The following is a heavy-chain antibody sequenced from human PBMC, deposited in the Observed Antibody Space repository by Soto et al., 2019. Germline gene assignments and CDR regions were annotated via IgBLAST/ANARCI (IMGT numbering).Heavy chain of an antibody. CDR3: ARPVVPAAMGPDYYYYYYMDV. CDR2: ISSSGSTI. V-gene: IGHV3-11*01. D-gene: IGHD2-2*01. Sequence: GGSLRLSCAASGFTFSDYYMSWIRQAPGKGLEWFSYISSSGSTIYYADSVKGRFTISRDNAKNSLYLQMNSLRAEDTAVYYCARPVVPAAMGPDYYYYYYMDVWGKGTTVTVSS. CDR1: GFTFSDYY. J-gene: IGHJ6*03.